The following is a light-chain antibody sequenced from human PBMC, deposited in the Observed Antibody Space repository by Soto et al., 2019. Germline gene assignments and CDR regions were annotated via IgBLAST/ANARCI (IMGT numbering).Light chain of an antibody. J-gene: IGKJ1*01. Sequence: EIVLTQSPGTLSLSPGERATLSCRASQSIPNSYLSWYQHKPGQAPRLLLHGASSRATGTPDRFSGSGSGTDFTLIIDRLEPEDFALYYCLQYGSTPGTFGQGTKVDLK. CDR2: GAS. CDR1: QSIPNSY. V-gene: IGKV3-20*01. CDR3: LQYGSTPGT.